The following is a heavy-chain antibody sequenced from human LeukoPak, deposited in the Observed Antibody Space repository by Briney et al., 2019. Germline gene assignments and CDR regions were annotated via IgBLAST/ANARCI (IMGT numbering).Heavy chain of an antibody. J-gene: IGHJ4*02. CDR3: AREFHGHSYGSFDY. CDR1: GFTFSSYT. Sequence: GGSLRLSCAASGFTFSSYTMHWVRQAPGKGLEYVSAISGNGGDTYYANSVKGRFTVSRDNSKNTLYLQMASLRAEDMAVYYCAREFHGHSYGSFDYWGQGTLVTVSA. D-gene: IGHD5-18*01. V-gene: IGHV3-64*01. CDR2: ISGNGGDT.